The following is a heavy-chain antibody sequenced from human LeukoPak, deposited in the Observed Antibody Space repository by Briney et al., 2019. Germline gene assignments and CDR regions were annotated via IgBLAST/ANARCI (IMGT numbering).Heavy chain of an antibody. CDR3: ARAFTSGRRFDY. CDR2: INPSGGST. V-gene: IGHV1-46*01. Sequence: GASVKVSCKASGYTFTGYYIHWVRQAPGQGLEWMGIINPSGGSTSCAQKFQDRVTMTRDTSTSTVYMELSSLSSEDTAVYYCARAFTSGRRFDYWGQGTLVTVSS. D-gene: IGHD2-8*01. J-gene: IGHJ4*02. CDR1: GYTFTGYY.